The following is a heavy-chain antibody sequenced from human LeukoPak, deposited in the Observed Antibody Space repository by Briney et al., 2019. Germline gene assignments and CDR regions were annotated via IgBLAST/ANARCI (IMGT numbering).Heavy chain of an antibody. V-gene: IGHV4-61*02. CDR1: GGSVSSGDYY. CDR3: ARGGDDFWSGYKNWFDP. CDR2: IHTSGST. J-gene: IGHJ5*02. Sequence: SETLSLTCTVSGGSVSSGDYYWTWIRQPAGKGLEWIGRIHTSGSTSYSPSLKSRVTISLDTSKNQFSLRLSSVTAADTAVYYCARGGDDFWSGYKNWFDPWGQGTLVTVSS. D-gene: IGHD3-3*01.